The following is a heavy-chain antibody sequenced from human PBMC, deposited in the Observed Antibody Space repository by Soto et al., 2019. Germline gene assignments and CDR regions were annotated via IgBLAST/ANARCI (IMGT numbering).Heavy chain of an antibody. Sequence: SVKVSCKASGGTFSSYSINWVRQAPGQGLEWMGGIIPIFGTANNAQKFQGRVTITADESATTVYMELSSLRSEDTAVYYCARAPNILTVKYYFDDCGQGTMVTVSS. CDR3: ARAPNILTVKYYFDD. CDR2: IIPIFGTA. J-gene: IGHJ4*02. V-gene: IGHV1-69*13. D-gene: IGHD3-9*01. CDR1: GGTFSSYS.